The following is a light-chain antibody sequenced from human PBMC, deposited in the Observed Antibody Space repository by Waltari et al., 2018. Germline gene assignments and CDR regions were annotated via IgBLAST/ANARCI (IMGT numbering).Light chain of an antibody. CDR2: SNT. CDR1: SSNIESNT. CDR3: AVWDDSLSGVV. Sequence: QSVLTQAPSASGTPGRRVTISCSGSSSNIESNTVNWYQQLPGTAPKLLTYSNTQRPSGVPDRFSGSKSGTSASLAISGLQSEDEAEYSCAVWDDSLSGVVFGGGTKLTVL. J-gene: IGLJ2*01. V-gene: IGLV1-44*01.